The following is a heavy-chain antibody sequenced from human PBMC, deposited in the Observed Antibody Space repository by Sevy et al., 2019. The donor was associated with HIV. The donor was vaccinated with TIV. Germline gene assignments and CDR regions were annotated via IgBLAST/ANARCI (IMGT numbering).Heavy chain of an antibody. Sequence: SETLSLTCTVSGGSISSYYWSWIRQPPGKGREWIGYIYYSGSTNYNPSLKSRVTISVDTSKNQFSLKLRSVTAADTAVYYCARAYYYDSSGYYPNYYYYGMDVWGQGTTVTVSS. J-gene: IGHJ6*02. D-gene: IGHD3-22*01. CDR3: ARAYYYDSSGYYPNYYYYGMDV. V-gene: IGHV4-59*12. CDR2: IYYSGST. CDR1: GGSISSYY.